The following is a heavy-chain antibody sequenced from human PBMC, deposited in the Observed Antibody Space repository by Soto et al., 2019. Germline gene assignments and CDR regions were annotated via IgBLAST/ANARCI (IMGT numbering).Heavy chain of an antibody. V-gene: IGHV5-10-1*01. CDR2: ISRDGSSS. CDR1: GISFDDNA. J-gene: IGHJ4*02. Sequence: SLKLSCKVSGISFDDNAISWVRQMPGKGLEWMGRISRDGSSSSYSPSFQGHVSIYADRTTNTAYLQWSNLTTSDTAMYYCARLGPGDWGQGTLVTVSS. D-gene: IGHD7-27*01. CDR3: ARLGPGD.